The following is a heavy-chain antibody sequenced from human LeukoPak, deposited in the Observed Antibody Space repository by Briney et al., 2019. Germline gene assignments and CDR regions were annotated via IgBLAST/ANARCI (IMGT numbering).Heavy chain of an antibody. J-gene: IGHJ4*02. CDR2: IIPIFGTA. CDR1: GGTLSSYA. CDR3: ARDAALVTSPSGRDF. D-gene: IGHD1-26*01. V-gene: IGHV1-69*01. Sequence: SVKVSCKASGGTLSSYAISWVRQAPGQGLEWMGGIIPIFGTANYAQKLQGRVTITADASTSTAYLELSSMRPEDTAVYYCARDAALVTSPSGRDFCGQGTLVTVSS.